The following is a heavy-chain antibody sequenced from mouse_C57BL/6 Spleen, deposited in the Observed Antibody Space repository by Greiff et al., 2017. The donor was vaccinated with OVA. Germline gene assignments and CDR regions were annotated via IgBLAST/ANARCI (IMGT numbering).Heavy chain of an antibody. Sequence: QVQLQQPGAELVMPGASVKLSCKASGYTFTSYWMHWVKQRPGQGLEWIGEIDPSDSYTNYNQKFKGKSTLTVDKSSSTAYMQLSSLTSEDSAVYDCARRGTTVVAPHCDVWGTGTTVTVSS. CDR2: IDPSDSYT. CDR1: GYTFTSYW. CDR3: ARRGTTVVAPHCDV. V-gene: IGHV1-69*01. J-gene: IGHJ1*03. D-gene: IGHD1-1*01.